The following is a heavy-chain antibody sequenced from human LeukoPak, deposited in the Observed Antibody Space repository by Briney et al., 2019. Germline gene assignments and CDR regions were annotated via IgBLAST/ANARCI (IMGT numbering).Heavy chain of an antibody. CDR3: AKDPHPYGSGLFYYFDY. Sequence: GGSLRLSCAASGFTFSSYGMHWAAQAQARGWGGGAFIPYDGSNKYYADSVKGRFTISRDNSKNTLYLQMNSLRAEDTAVYYCAKDPHPYGSGLFYYFDYWGQGTLVTVSS. CDR1: GFTFSSYG. J-gene: IGHJ4*02. D-gene: IGHD3-10*01. V-gene: IGHV3-30*02. CDR2: IPYDGSNK.